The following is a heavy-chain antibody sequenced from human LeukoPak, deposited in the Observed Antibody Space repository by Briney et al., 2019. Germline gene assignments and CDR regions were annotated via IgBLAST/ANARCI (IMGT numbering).Heavy chain of an antibody. CDR1: VFTFSGYA. Sequence: GGSLRLSSAAPVFTFSGYAMSSVREAPRKGVQCVSAISGSGDSTYYADSVKGRFTISRDNSKNTLYLQMNSLRAEDTAVYYCAKGLGQWLPTVHFDYWGQGTLVTVSS. CDR2: ISGSGDST. CDR3: AKGLGQWLPTVHFDY. D-gene: IGHD6-19*01. V-gene: IGHV3-23*01. J-gene: IGHJ4*02.